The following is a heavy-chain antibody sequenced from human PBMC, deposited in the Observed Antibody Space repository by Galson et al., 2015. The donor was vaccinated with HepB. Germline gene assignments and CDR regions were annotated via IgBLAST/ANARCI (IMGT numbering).Heavy chain of an antibody. D-gene: IGHD3/OR15-3a*01. Sequence: VKVSCKASGYAFTAYYIQWVRQAPGQGLEWMGWINPNSGATTFSQKFQGSVTMTRDTSTFTAYMELSSLRSADTAVYYCARYDFWFGMDVWGQGTPVTVSS. V-gene: IGHV1-2*02. CDR2: INPNSGAT. CDR3: ARYDFWFGMDV. CDR1: GYAFTAYY. J-gene: IGHJ6*02.